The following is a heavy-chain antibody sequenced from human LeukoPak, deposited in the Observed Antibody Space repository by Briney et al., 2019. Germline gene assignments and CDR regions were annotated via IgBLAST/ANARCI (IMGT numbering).Heavy chain of an antibody. D-gene: IGHD3-9*01. Sequence: SETLSLTCTVSGYPITTGYYWSWLRQPPGKGLEWIGSIYHNGKTYYNPSLRDRVSMSVDASTNQFSLKVSPVTAADTAVYYCARSIGLTGGGVDVWGQGTTVTVSS. CDR2: IYHNGKT. CDR3: ARSIGLTGGGVDV. J-gene: IGHJ6*02. CDR1: GYPITTGYY. V-gene: IGHV4-38-2*02.